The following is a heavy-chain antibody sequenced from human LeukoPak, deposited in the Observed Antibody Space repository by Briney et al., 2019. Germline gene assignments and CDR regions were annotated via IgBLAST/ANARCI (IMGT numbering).Heavy chain of an antibody. CDR1: GGPISRYY. V-gene: IGHV4-4*07. D-gene: IGHD4-23*01. CDR3: AREVADYGGYYYYHYMDV. J-gene: IGHJ6*03. CDR2: IYTSGSN. Sequence: SDTLSLTCTVSGGPISRYYWSWIRQPAGTGLEWIGRIYTSGSNNYNPSLKSRVTMSVDTSKNQFSLKLSSVTAADTAMYYCAREVADYGGYYYYHYMDVWGKGTTVTISS.